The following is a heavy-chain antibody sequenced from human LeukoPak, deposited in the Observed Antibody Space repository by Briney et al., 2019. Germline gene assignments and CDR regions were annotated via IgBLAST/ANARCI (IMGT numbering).Heavy chain of an antibody. Sequence: SGGSLRLSCAASGFTFSSYAMHWVRQAPGKGLEYVSAISSNGGSRYYANSVKGRFTISRDNSKNTLYLQMGSLRAEDMAVYYCARGPSAVAHSDYWGQGTLVTVSS. D-gene: IGHD6-19*01. J-gene: IGHJ4*02. V-gene: IGHV3-64*01. CDR1: GFTFSSYA. CDR2: ISSNGGSR. CDR3: ARGPSAVAHSDY.